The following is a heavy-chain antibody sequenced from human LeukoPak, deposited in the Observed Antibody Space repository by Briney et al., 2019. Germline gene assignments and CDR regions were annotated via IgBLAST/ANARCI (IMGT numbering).Heavy chain of an antibody. J-gene: IGHJ4*02. V-gene: IGHV4-39*07. Sequence: SETLSLTCTVSGGSISSSSYYWGWIRQPPGKGLEWIGSIYYSGSTYYNPSLKSRVTISVDTSKNQFSLKLSSVTAADTAVYYCARGYCSSTSCYGGSYWGQGTLVTVSS. CDR3: ARGYCSSTSCYGGSY. D-gene: IGHD2-2*01. CDR1: GGSISSSSYY. CDR2: IYYSGST.